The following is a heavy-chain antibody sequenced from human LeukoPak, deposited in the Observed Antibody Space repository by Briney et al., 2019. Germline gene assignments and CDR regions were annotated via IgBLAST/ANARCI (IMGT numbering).Heavy chain of an antibody. CDR3: ARGLGIFGVSWFDP. CDR1: GGSISSYY. D-gene: IGHD3-3*01. J-gene: IGHJ5*02. Sequence: PSETLSLTCTVSGGSISSYYWSWIRQPPGKGLEWIGYIYYSGSTNYNPSLKSRVTISVDTSKNQFSLKLTSVTAADTAVYYCARGLGIFGVSWFDPWGQGALVTVSS. V-gene: IGHV4-59*12. CDR2: IYYSGST.